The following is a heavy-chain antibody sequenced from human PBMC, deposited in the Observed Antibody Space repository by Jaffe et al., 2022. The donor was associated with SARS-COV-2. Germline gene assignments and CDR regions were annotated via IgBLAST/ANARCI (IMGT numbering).Heavy chain of an antibody. V-gene: IGHV3-15*01. Sequence: EVQLVESGGGLVKPGGSLRLSCAASGFTFSNAWMSWVRQAPGKGLEWVGRIKSKIDGGTTDYAAPVKGRFTISRDDSKNTLYLQMNSLKTEDTAVYYCTTETTSGYFDYWGQGTLVTVSS. CDR2: IKSKIDGGTT. CDR1: GFTFSNAW. CDR3: TTETTSGYFDY. J-gene: IGHJ4*02. D-gene: IGHD1-7*01.